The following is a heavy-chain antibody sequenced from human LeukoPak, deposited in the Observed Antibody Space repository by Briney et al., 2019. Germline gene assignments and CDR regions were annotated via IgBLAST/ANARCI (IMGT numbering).Heavy chain of an antibody. CDR3: ARAVGTTEYFYDY. Sequence: ASVKVSCKASGYTFSDYGISWVRQAPGPGPERMGWISGYNGNTNYAQKIQGRVTMSTDRATSTAYMELRSLRSDDTAVYFCARAVGTTEYFYDYWGQGTLVTVSS. D-gene: IGHD1-26*01. CDR1: GYTFSDYG. V-gene: IGHV1-18*01. J-gene: IGHJ4*02. CDR2: ISGYNGNT.